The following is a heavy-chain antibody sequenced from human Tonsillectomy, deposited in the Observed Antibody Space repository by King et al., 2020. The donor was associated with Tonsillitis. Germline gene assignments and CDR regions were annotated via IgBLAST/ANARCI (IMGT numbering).Heavy chain of an antibody. V-gene: IGHV1-18*04. D-gene: IGHD2-15*01. CDR2: ISGYGDDT. J-gene: IGHJ3*01. CDR1: GYSLTSYG. Sequence: QLVQSGAEVKEPGASVKVSCKASGYSLTSYGITWVRQAPGQGLEWMGWISGYGDDTNYAQNFKGRVTMTTDTSTSTAYMELRSLRSDATAVYYCAREIRAPNGGICGCFDFGGQGTMVTVSS. CDR3: AREIRAPNGGICGCFDF.